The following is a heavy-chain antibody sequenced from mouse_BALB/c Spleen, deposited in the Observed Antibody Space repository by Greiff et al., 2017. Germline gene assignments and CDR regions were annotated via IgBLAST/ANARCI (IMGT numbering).Heavy chain of an antibody. CDR2: ISSGGGST. Sequence: EVKVVESGGGLVKPGGSLKLSCAASGFTFSDYYMYWVRQTPEKRLEWVATISSGGGSTYYPDTVKGRFTISRDNAKNTLYLQMSSLKSEDTAMYYCARQVYYYAMDYWGQGTSVTVSS. CDR3: ARQVYYYAMDY. J-gene: IGHJ4*01. CDR1: GFTFSDYY. V-gene: IGHV5-12*01.